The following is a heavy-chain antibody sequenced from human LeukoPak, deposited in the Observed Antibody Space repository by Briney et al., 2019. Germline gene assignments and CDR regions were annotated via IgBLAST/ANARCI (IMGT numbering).Heavy chain of an antibody. Sequence: GGSLRLSCAASGFTFDDYAMHWVRQAPGKGLEWVSGISWNSGSIGYADSVKGRFTISRDNAKNSLYLQMNNLRAEDTAVYYCARDLDGSGKALDYWGQGTLVTVSS. CDR1: GFTFDDYA. CDR3: ARDLDGSGKALDY. J-gene: IGHJ4*02. V-gene: IGHV3-9*01. CDR2: ISWNSGSI. D-gene: IGHD3-10*01.